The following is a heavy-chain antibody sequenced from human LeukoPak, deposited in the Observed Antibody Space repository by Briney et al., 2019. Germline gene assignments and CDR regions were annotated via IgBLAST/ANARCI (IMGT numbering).Heavy chain of an antibody. CDR3: AGERVGVVLMVYAIRALDY. D-gene: IGHD2-8*01. CDR1: GFTFSSYW. J-gene: IGHJ4*02. Sequence: GGSLRLSCAASGFTFSSYWMSWVRQAPGKGLEWVANIKQDGSEKYYVDSVKGRFTISRDNAKNSLYLQMNSLRAEDTAVYYCAGERVGVVLMVYAIRALDYWGQGTLVTVSS. CDR2: IKQDGSEK. V-gene: IGHV3-7*01.